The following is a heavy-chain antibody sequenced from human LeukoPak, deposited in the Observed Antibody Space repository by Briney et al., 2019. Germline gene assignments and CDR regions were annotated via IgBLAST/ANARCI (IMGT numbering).Heavy chain of an antibody. Sequence: GGSLRLSCVVSGIPFSDFYMNWIRQAPGKGLEWISYVSSSSSYTDYAESVKGRFSISRDNAKSALYLEMSDLRVEDTAVYYCAAGTAADYWGQGTLVIVSS. CDR2: VSSSSSYT. D-gene: IGHD6-13*01. CDR3: AAGTAADY. CDR1: GIPFSDFY. V-gene: IGHV3-11*03. J-gene: IGHJ4*02.